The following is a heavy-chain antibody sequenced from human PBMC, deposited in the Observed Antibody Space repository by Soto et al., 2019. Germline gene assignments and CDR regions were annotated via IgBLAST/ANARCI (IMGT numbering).Heavy chain of an antibody. Sequence: SQTLSLTCVISVDIVSTNSATWNWITQSPSRGLEWLGRTYLRSKWYNEYAVSVKSRIAIRPDTSKNLFSLQLSSVTPEDTAVYFCARAAVAFDAFDLWGQGTVVTVSS. CDR1: VDIVSTNSAT. V-gene: IGHV6-1*01. CDR3: ARAAVAFDAFDL. CDR2: TYLRSKWYN. J-gene: IGHJ3*01. D-gene: IGHD2-15*01.